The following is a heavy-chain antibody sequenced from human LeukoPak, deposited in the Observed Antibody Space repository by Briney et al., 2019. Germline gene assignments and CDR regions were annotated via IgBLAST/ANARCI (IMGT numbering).Heavy chain of an antibody. V-gene: IGHV4-4*08. D-gene: IGHD2-15*01. CDR1: GGSISSFY. Sequence: SETLSLTCTVSGGSISSFYWTWIRQPPGKGLEWVGYVDSSGSTHYSPSLKSRVTISLDTSKNQFSLKLSSVTAADTAVYYCARDGHDSHDAFDIWGQGTMVTVSS. J-gene: IGHJ3*02. CDR2: VDSSGST. CDR3: ARDGHDSHDAFDI.